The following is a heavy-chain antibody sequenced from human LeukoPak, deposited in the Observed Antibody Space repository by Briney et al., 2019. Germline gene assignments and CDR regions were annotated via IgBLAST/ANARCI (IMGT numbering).Heavy chain of an antibody. D-gene: IGHD6-19*01. Sequence: SATLSLTCAVYGGSFSAHYWSWIRQPPGKGLEWIGEVNHSGSTNYNPSLKSRVTISVDTSKNQFSLKLSSVTAADTAVYYCARARVHYSSGWYIGNWFDPWGQGTLVTVSS. CDR1: GGSFSAHY. J-gene: IGHJ5*02. V-gene: IGHV4-34*01. CDR3: ARARVHYSSGWYIGNWFDP. CDR2: VNHSGST.